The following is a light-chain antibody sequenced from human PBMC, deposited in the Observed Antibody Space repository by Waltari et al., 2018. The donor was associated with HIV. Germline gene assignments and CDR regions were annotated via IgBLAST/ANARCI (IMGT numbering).Light chain of an antibody. CDR3: QQYNSYPFT. J-gene: IGKJ2*01. Sequence: DIQMTQSPSTLSASVGDRVTITCRASQSISSWLAWYQQKAGKAPKPLIYKASNLESGVPSRFSGSGSGTEFTLTISSLQPDDFATYYCQQYNSYPFTFGQGTKLEIK. CDR1: QSISSW. CDR2: KAS. V-gene: IGKV1-5*03.